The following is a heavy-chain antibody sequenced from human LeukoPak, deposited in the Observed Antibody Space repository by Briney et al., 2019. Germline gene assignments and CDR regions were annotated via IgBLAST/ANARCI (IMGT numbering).Heavy chain of an antibody. CDR3: ARSVASSSWWDY. CDR1: GGFISSSRYY. CDR2: IYYSGSA. J-gene: IGHJ4*02. D-gene: IGHD6-13*01. Sequence: PSETRSLTCTVSGGFISSSRYYWGWIRQPPGKGLEWIGSIYYSGSALYNPSLTSRVTISVDTSKNQFSLKLSSVTAADAAVYYCARSVASSSWWDYWGQGTLVTVSS. V-gene: IGHV4-39*01.